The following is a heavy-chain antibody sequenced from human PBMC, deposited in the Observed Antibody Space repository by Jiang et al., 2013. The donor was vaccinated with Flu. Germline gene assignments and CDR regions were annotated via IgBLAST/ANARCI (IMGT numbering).Heavy chain of an antibody. CDR1: GYSFTSYW. D-gene: IGHD6-13*01. CDR3: ARLSSSWDFDY. CDR2: LPPGDSDT. J-gene: IGHJ4*02. V-gene: IGHV5-51*01. Sequence: GAEVKKPGESLKISCTGSGYSFTSYWIGWVRQMPGKGLEWMGILPPGDSDTRYSPSFQGQVTISADKSIITAYLQWSSLKASDTAMYYCARLSSSWDFDYWGHGNPGLRLL.